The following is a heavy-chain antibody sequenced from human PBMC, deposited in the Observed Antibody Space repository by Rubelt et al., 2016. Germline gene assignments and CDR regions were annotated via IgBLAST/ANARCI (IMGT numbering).Heavy chain of an antibody. CDR1: GGSISSYY. V-gene: IGHV4-59*01. Sequence: QVQLQESGPGLVKPSETLSLTCSVSGGSISSYYWSWIRQPPGKGLAWIGYIYYSGSTNYNPPLTSRVTISVDTSKNQFSLKLGSVTAADTAGYYCATAPRGKAYFDFWARGTLVTVSS. CDR2: IYYSGST. D-gene: IGHD3-10*01. J-gene: IGHJ2*01. CDR3: ATAPRGKAYFDF.